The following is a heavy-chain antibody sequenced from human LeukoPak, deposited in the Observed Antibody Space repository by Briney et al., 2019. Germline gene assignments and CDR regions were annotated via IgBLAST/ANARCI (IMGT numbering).Heavy chain of an antibody. CDR1: GFTVSSNY. Sequence: GGSLRLSCAASGFTVSSNYMSWVRQAPGKGLEWVALVSDDGQYYADSVKGRFTISRDNSKNTVYLQMNSLRAEDTAVYYCAKDMGYTSILSDEWGQGTLVTVST. V-gene: IGHV3-30*18. CDR2: VSDDGQ. J-gene: IGHJ4*02. CDR3: AKDMGYTSILSDE. D-gene: IGHD1-1*01.